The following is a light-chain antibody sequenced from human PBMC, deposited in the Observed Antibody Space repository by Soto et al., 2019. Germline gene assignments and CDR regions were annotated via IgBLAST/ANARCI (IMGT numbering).Light chain of an antibody. CDR1: SSNIGSNT. CDR3: AAWDDSLNGPV. J-gene: IGLJ1*01. V-gene: IGLV1-44*01. Sequence: QSVLTQPPSESGTPGRRVTISCSGSSSNIGSNTVNWYQQLPGTAPKLLIYSNNQRHSGVPDRFSGSKSGTSASLAISGLQSEDESDYYCAAWDDSLNGPVFGTGTKLTVL. CDR2: SNN.